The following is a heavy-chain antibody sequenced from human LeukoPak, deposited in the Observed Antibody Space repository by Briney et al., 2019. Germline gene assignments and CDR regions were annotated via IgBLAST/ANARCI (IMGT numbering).Heavy chain of an antibody. Sequence: SETLSLTCTVSGGTISSYYWSWIRQPPGKGLEWIGYICYSGSTTYNPSPQSRVLISVETSNIQCSLKLSSVTAADTAVYYCARGPGGCWYGAFYFEYWGQRALVTVAS. CDR1: GGTISSYY. CDR3: ARGPGGCWYGAFYFEY. CDR2: ICYSGST. V-gene: IGHV4-59*01. J-gene: IGHJ4*02. D-gene: IGHD3-10*01.